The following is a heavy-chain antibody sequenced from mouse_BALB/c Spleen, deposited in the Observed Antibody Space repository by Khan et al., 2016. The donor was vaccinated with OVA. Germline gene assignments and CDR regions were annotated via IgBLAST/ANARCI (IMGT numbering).Heavy chain of an antibody. J-gene: IGHJ3*01. CDR2: ISSDGDYT. Sequence: EVKLVESGGGLVKPGGSLKLSCAASGFTFSTYAMSWVRQTPEKRLEWVATISSDGDYTYYPDHVTGRFTISRDNAKNTLYLQMRSLRSEDTAMYYCARSPYGNFAYWGQGTLVTVAA. D-gene: IGHD2-1*01. CDR1: GFTFSTYA. V-gene: IGHV5-9-3*01. CDR3: ARSPYGNFAY.